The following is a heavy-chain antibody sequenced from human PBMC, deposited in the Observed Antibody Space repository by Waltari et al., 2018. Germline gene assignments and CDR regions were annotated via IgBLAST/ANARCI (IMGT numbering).Heavy chain of an antibody. CDR3: ATRIVGATGGWFDP. CDR2: IYYSGST. D-gene: IGHD1-26*01. J-gene: IGHJ5*02. V-gene: IGHV4-39*07. CDR1: GGSISSSSYY. Sequence: QLQLQESGPGLVKPSETLSLTCTVSGGSISSSSYYWGWIRQPPGKGLEWIGSIYYSGSTYYNPSLKSRVTISVDTSKSQFSLKLSSVTAADTAVYYCATRIVGATGGWFDPWGQGTLVTVSS.